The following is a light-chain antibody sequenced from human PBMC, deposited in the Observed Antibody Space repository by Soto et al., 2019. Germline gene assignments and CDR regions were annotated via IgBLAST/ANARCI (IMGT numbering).Light chain of an antibody. CDR1: QSVSSSY. CDR3: QQYGSTSIT. Sequence: IGVSQSPGTLSLSPGERATLSCRASQSVSSSYLAWYQQKPGQAPRLLIYGASSRATGIPDRFSGSGSGTDFTLTISRLEPEDFAVYYCQQYGSTSITFGQGTRLEI. J-gene: IGKJ5*01. V-gene: IGKV3-20*01. CDR2: GAS.